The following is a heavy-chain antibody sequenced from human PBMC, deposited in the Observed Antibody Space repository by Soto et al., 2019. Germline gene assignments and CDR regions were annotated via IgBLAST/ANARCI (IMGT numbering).Heavy chain of an antibody. D-gene: IGHD2-21*01. J-gene: IGHJ5*01. Sequence: TLSLTCTVSGVSIHNSHSFWAWIRQPPGKGLQFIASVYHNGGAHYNSSLKSRVTISVDTANNQVSLRMRSLTAADTAFYYCGRVVEGATRHTDPDSWGQGILVTVSS. CDR2: VYHNGGA. CDR3: GRVVEGATRHTDPDS. CDR1: GVSIHNSHSF. V-gene: IGHV4-39*01.